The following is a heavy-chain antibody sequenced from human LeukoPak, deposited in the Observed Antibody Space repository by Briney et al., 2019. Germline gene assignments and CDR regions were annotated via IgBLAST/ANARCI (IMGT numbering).Heavy chain of an antibody. CDR3: ATVPPYYYDSSGYYPV. CDR2: FDPEDGET. V-gene: IGHV1-24*01. Sequence: ASVKVSCKVSGYTLTELSMHWVRQAPGKGLEWMGGFDPEDGETINAQKFQGRVTMTRDTSTSTVYMELSSLRSEDTAVYYCATVPPYYYDSSGYYPVWGQGTMVTVSS. D-gene: IGHD3-22*01. CDR1: GYTLTELS. J-gene: IGHJ3*01.